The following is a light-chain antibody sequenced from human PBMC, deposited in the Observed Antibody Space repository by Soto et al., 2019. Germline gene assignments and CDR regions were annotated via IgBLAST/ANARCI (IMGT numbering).Light chain of an antibody. V-gene: IGKV1-5*03. CDR3: QQCTSYPYN. CDR2: KAH. Sequence: DIQMTQSPSTLSASVGDRVTITCRASQSINSWLAWYQQNPENAPKPLIYKAHNLESGVPSRFSSSVSGTEFTHAISSMRPDDYANYSCQQCTSYPYNFGQGNRLDIK. J-gene: IGKJ2*01. CDR1: QSINSW.